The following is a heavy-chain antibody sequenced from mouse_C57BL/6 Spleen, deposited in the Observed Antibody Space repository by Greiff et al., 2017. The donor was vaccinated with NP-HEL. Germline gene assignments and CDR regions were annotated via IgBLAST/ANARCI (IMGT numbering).Heavy chain of an antibody. CDR2: IWSGGST. V-gene: IGHV2-2*01. Sequence: QVQLKESGPGLVQPSQSLSITCTVSGFSLTSYGVHWVRQSPGKGLEWLGVIWSGGSTDYNAAFISRLSISKDNSKSQVFLKMNSLQADDTAIYYCAREEWLLQAWFAYWGQGTLVTVSA. J-gene: IGHJ3*01. D-gene: IGHD2-3*01. CDR3: AREEWLLQAWFAY. CDR1: GFSLTSYG.